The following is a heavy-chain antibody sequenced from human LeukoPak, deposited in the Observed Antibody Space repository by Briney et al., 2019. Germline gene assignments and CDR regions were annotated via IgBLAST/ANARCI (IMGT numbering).Heavy chain of an antibody. D-gene: IGHD3-22*01. Sequence: PGGSLRLSCAAPGFTFSNAWMSRVGQAPGKGLEWVGRIKSKTDGGTTDYAAPVKGRFTISRDDSKNTLYLQMNSLKTEDTAVYYCTTAYGYYESDYWGQGTLVTVSS. CDR2: IKSKTDGGTT. CDR3: TTAYGYYESDY. CDR1: GFTFSNAW. V-gene: IGHV3-15*01. J-gene: IGHJ4*02.